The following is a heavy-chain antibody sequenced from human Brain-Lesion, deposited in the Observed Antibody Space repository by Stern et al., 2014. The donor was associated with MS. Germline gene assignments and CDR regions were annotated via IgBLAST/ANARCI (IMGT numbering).Heavy chain of an antibody. CDR2: IFNSGST. Sequence: VHLVESGPGLVKPSQTLSLSCTVSGGSISSGGYYWSWIRQPAGKGLEWIGRIFNSGSTSYNPPLKSRVTISIDTSPNQFSLRLNSMTAADTAVYYCARGRVVPGFQYYATDVWGQGTTVIVSS. CDR3: ARGRVVPGFQYYATDV. V-gene: IGHV4-61*02. CDR1: GGSISSGGYY. J-gene: IGHJ6*02. D-gene: IGHD2-2*01.